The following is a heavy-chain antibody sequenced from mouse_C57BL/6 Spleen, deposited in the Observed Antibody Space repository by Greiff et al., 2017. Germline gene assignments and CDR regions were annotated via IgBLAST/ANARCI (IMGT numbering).Heavy chain of an antibody. CDR3: ARGPNCSLDY. CDR2: INPSSGYT. CDR1: GYTFTSYT. Sequence: QVQLQQSGAELARPGASVKMSCKASGYTFTSYTMHWVKQRPGQGLEWIGYINPSSGYTKYNQKFKDKATLTADESSSTAYMQLSSRTSEDSAVYCCARGPNCSLDYWGQGATLTGSS. J-gene: IGHJ2*01. V-gene: IGHV1-4*01. D-gene: IGHD4-1*01.